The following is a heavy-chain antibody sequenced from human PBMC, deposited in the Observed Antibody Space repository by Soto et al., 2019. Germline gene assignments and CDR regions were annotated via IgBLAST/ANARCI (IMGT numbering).Heavy chain of an antibody. CDR1: GFAFSTYG. CDR2: TTSDGARI. Sequence: HVKLVESGGGVVQPGRSLRLSCAASGFAFSTYGMHWVRQAPGKGLEWVAVTTSDGARINYADSVKGRFTISRDNSRTTLYLQMNSLRIDDTAVYYCARKNPGREWELPDYWGQGTLVTVSS. D-gene: IGHD1-26*01. CDR3: ARKNPGREWELPDY. J-gene: IGHJ4*02. V-gene: IGHV3-30*03.